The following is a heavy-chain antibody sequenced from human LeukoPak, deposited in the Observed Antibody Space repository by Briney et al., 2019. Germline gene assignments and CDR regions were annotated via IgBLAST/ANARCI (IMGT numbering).Heavy chain of an antibody. Sequence: SSVKVSCKASGGTFTSYAINWVRQAPGQGLEWMGRIIPIFGTANYAQKFQGRVTITTDESTSTAYMKLSSLRSEDTAVYYCARENLWFGELDYYYYYMDVWGKGTTVTVSS. CDR2: IIPIFGTA. CDR3: ARENLWFGELDYYYYYMDV. J-gene: IGHJ6*03. D-gene: IGHD3-10*01. V-gene: IGHV1-69*05. CDR1: GGTFTSYA.